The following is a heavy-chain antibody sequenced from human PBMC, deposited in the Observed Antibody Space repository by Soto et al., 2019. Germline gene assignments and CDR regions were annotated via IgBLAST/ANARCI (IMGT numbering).Heavy chain of an antibody. J-gene: IGHJ6*03. Sequence: GGSLRLSCAASGFTFSSYSMNWVRQAPGKGLEWVSSISSSSSYIYYADSVKGRFTISRDNAKNSLYLQMNSLRAEDTAVYYCARVEVADYYYYMDVWGKGTTVTVSS. D-gene: IGHD6-19*01. CDR1: GFTFSSYS. V-gene: IGHV3-21*01. CDR2: ISSSSSYI. CDR3: ARVEVADYYYYMDV.